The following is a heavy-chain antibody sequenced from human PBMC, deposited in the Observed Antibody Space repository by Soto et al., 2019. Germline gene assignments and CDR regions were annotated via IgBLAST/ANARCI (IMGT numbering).Heavy chain of an antibody. CDR3: AGLFDTNGWYDY. V-gene: IGHV5-51*01. CDR1: GYSFTSYW. D-gene: IGHD6-19*01. J-gene: IGHJ4*02. CDR2: IFPGDSDT. Sequence: RGESLKISCKGSGYSFTSYWIGWVRQMPGKGLERMGIIFPGDSDTRYSPSFQGQVTISADKSITTTYLQWSSLKASDTAIYYCAGLFDTNGWYDYWGQGTLVTVSS.